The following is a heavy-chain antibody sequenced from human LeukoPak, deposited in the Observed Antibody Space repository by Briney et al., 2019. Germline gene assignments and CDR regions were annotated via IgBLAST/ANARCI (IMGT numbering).Heavy chain of an antibody. CDR2: INTNTGNP. Sequence: ASVKVSCTASGYTFTSYAMNWVRQAPGQGLEWMGWINTNTGNPTYAQGFTGRFVFSLDTSVSTAYLQISSLKAEDTAVYYCARGLGLLWFGGVNGDYWGQGTLVTVSS. J-gene: IGHJ4*02. V-gene: IGHV7-4-1*02. CDR3: ARGLGLLWFGGVNGDY. D-gene: IGHD3-10*01. CDR1: GYTFTSYA.